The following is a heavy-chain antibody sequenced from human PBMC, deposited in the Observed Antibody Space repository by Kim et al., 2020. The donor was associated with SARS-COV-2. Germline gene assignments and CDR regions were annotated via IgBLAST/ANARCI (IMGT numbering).Heavy chain of an antibody. V-gene: IGHV4-39*01. J-gene: IGHJ4*02. CDR2: IYYSGST. D-gene: IGHD6-19*01. Sequence: SETLSLTCTVSGGSISSSSYYWGWIRQPPGKGLEWIGSIYYSGSTYYNPSLKSRVTISVYTSKNQFSLKLSSVTAADTAVYYWARHLRGGIAVAGGYYFDYWGQGTLVTVSS. CDR1: GGSISSSSYY. CDR3: ARHLRGGIAVAGGYYFDY.